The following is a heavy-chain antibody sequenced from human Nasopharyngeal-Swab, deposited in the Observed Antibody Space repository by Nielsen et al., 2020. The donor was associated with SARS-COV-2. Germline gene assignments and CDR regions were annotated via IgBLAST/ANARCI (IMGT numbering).Heavy chain of an antibody. CDR2: IRWNSDYI. J-gene: IGHJ3*02. CDR3: AAEATGTDAFDI. Sequence: SLKISCTASGFTFDEYTMHWVRQAPGKGLEWVSGIRWNSDYIGYTDSVKGRFVISRDNSKNTLYLQMNSLRAEDTAVYYCAAEATGTDAFDIWGQGTMVTVSS. CDR1: GFTFDEYT. D-gene: IGHD6-13*01. V-gene: IGHV3-9*01.